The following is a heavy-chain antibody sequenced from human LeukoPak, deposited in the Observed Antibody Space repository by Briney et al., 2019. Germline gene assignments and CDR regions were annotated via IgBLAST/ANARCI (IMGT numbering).Heavy chain of an antibody. CDR2: IDDVGSGT. CDR1: GFTFDDYA. V-gene: IGHV3-74*01. Sequence: PGGSLRLSCAASGFTFDDYAMHWVRQVPGKGLVWVSRIDDVGSGTSYADSVKGRFTISRDDAKNTVYLQMNSLRAEDTAVYYCARDIYYDSSGYYGSVYWGQGTLVTVSS. D-gene: IGHD3-22*01. CDR3: ARDIYYDSSGYYGSVY. J-gene: IGHJ4*02.